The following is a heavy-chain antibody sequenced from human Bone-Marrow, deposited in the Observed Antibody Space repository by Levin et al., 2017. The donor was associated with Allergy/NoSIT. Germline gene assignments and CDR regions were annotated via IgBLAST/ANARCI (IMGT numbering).Heavy chain of an antibody. D-gene: IGHD6-6*01. J-gene: IGHJ3*02. CDR1: GGSFSGYY. CDR2: INHSGST. Sequence: SETLSLTCAVYGGSFSGYYWSWIRQPPGKGLEWIGEINHSGSTNYNPSLKSRVTISVDTSKNQFSLKLSSVTAADTAVYYCSVGIAALASPGRRAFDIWGQGTMVTVSS. CDR3: SVGIAALASPGRRAFDI. V-gene: IGHV4-34*01.